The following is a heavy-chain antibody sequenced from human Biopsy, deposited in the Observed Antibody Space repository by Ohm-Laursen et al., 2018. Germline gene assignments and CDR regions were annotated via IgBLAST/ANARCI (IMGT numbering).Heavy chain of an antibody. CDR1: GESSSGYF. V-gene: IGHV4-34*01. CDR3: ARGSGYFKLDV. J-gene: IGHJ6*02. CDR2: INQSGST. Sequence: TLSLTWAVNGESSSGYFWNWIRQPPGQGLEWIGEINQSGSTKYNPSLKRRATLSADSSNSQFSLWLTSVTAADTAIYYCARGSGYFKLDVWGQGTTVTVSS. D-gene: IGHD5-12*01.